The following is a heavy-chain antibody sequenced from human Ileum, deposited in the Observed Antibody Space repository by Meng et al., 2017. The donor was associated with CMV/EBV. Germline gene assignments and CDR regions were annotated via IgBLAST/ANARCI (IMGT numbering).Heavy chain of an antibody. D-gene: IGHD2-2*01. CDR2: IYSDDSDT. CDR1: GYSFTKYW. CDR3: ARRYCSSTTTCGMDV. J-gene: IGHJ6*02. Sequence: KVSCKASGYSFTKYWVGWVRQMPGKGLEWMGIIYSDDSDTRYSPSFQGQVTISVDKSISTAYLQWSSLKASDSAMYYCARRYCSSTTTCGMDVWGQGTTVTVSS. V-gene: IGHV5-51*01.